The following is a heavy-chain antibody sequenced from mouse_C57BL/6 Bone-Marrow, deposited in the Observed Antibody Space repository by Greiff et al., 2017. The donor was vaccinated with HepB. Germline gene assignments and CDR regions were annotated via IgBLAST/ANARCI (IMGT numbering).Heavy chain of an antibody. CDR2: ISDGGSYT. D-gene: IGHD2-4*01. CDR3: AGGITTPYYYAMDY. CDR1: GFTFSSYA. J-gene: IGHJ4*01. V-gene: IGHV5-4*03. Sequence: EVNVVESGGGLVKPGGSLKLSCAASGFTFSSYAMSWVRQTPEKRLEWVATISDGGSYTYYPDNVKGRFTISRDNAKNNLYLQMSHLKSEDTAMYYCAGGITTPYYYAMDYWGQGTSVTVSS.